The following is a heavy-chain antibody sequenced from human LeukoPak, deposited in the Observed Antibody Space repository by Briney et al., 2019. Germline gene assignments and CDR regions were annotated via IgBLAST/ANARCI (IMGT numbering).Heavy chain of an antibody. CDR1: GYSFPSSW. CDR2: IYPGDSDS. CDR3: ARGHGDYSYYFDL. Sequence: GESFTISCKGSGYSFPSSWIGWVRQMPGKGLEWMGIIYPGDSDSRYSPSFQGQVTISADKSINTACLQWSSLKASDTAIYYCARGHGDYSYYFDLWAQGTLVTVSS. V-gene: IGHV5-51*01. J-gene: IGHJ4*02. D-gene: IGHD4-17*01.